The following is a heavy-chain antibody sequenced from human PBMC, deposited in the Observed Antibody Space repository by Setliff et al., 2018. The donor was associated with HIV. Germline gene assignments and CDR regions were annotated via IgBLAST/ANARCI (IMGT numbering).Heavy chain of an antibody. D-gene: IGHD5-12*01. CDR1: GGSISSGSYY. J-gene: IGHJ6*02. Sequence: KTSETLSLTCTVSGGSISSGSYYWSWIRQPAGKGLEWIGRIYTSGSTNYNPSLKSRVTMSLDTSKNQVSLKLTSVTAADTGVYYCAREPTAYNGYNWDYYGMDLWGQGTTVTVS. V-gene: IGHV4-61*02. CDR3: AREPTAYNGYNWDYYGMDL. CDR2: IYTSGST.